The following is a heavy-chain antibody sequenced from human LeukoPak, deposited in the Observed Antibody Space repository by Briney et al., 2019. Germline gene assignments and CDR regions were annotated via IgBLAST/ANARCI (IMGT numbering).Heavy chain of an antibody. J-gene: IGHJ4*02. Sequence: ASVKVSCKASGYTFTSHGISWVRQAPGQGLEWMGWISAYNGNTNYAQKLQGRVTMTTDTSTSTAYMELRSLRSDDTAVYYCARDSYNWNAGVFDYWGQGTLVTVSS. D-gene: IGHD1-1*01. CDR1: GYTFTSHG. CDR3: ARDSYNWNAGVFDY. CDR2: ISAYNGNT. V-gene: IGHV1-18*01.